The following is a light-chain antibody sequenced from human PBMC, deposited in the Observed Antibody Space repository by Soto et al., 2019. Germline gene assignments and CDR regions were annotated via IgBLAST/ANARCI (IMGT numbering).Light chain of an antibody. Sequence: EIVLTQSPATLSLSPGERATLSCRASQSVCDHLAWYQQKPGQPPRLLIYDASDRATGISARFSGSGYGTEFTLTISSLQSEDFAVYFCQQCRNWPLTFGGGTKVDIK. CDR3: QQCRNWPLT. J-gene: IGKJ4*01. CDR1: QSVCDH. V-gene: IGKV3-11*01. CDR2: DAS.